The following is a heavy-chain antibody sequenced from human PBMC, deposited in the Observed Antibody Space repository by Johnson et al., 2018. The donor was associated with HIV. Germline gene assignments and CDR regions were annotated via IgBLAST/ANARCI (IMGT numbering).Heavy chain of an antibody. CDR3: ARVTHSYGYWGAFDI. CDR1: GFTFDNYA. D-gene: IGHD5-18*01. V-gene: IGHV3-13*01. J-gene: IGHJ3*02. CDR2: ITTAGDT. Sequence: VQLVESGGGVVRPGGSLRLSCAASGFTFDNYAMHWVRQATGKGLEWVSVITTAGDTHYPGSVQGRFTISRENAKNSLYLQMNSLRAGDTAVYYCARVTHSYGYWGAFDIWGQGTVVTVSS.